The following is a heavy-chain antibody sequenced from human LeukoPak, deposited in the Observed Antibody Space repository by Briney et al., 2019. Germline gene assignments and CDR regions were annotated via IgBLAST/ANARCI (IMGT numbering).Heavy chain of an antibody. Sequence: GGSLRLSCAVSGFTFSSYSMNWVRQAPGKGLEWVSSISSSSSYIYYADSVKGRFTISRDNAKNSLYLQMNSLRAEDTAVYYCARVSVTRNFDYWGQGTLVTVSS. D-gene: IGHD4-17*01. CDR1: GFTFSSYS. J-gene: IGHJ4*02. V-gene: IGHV3-21*01. CDR3: ARVSVTRNFDY. CDR2: ISSSSSYI.